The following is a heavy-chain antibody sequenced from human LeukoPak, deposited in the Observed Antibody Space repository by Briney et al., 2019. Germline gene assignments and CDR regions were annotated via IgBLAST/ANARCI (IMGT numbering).Heavy chain of an antibody. CDR1: GGSISNYW. Sequence: SETLSLTCTVSGGSISNYWWSWIRQPPGKGLEWIGYVFDSGGTNYNPSLKSRVTISVDTSKKQFSLQLSSVTAADTAVYYCARGYSSSWNYFDYWGQGTLVTVSS. V-gene: IGHV4-59*01. CDR2: VFDSGGT. CDR3: ARGYSSSWNYFDY. J-gene: IGHJ4*02. D-gene: IGHD6-13*01.